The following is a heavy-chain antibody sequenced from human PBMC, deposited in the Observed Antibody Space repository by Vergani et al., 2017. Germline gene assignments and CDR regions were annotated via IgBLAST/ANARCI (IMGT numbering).Heavy chain of an antibody. CDR1: GYTFPSYA. J-gene: IGHJ4*02. CDR2: ITAGNGHT. V-gene: IGHV1-3*01. CDR3: ARESGNSVFDY. D-gene: IGHD4-23*01. Sequence: QVQLVQSGAEVKKPGASVQVSSHASGYTFPSYAMHWVRQAPGQRLVCMGWITAGNGHTKYSQKIQGRVTTTRKTSASTAYMELSSLRSEDTAVYYCARESGNSVFDYWGQGTLVTVSS.